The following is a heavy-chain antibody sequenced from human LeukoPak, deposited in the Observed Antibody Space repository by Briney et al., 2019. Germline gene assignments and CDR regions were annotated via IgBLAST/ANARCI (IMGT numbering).Heavy chain of an antibody. V-gene: IGHV4-38-2*02. Sequence: SETLSLTCTVSGYSISSAYYWGWIRQPPGKGLQWIGSIHHTGSTYYSPSLKSRITISMDTSKNQFSLKLSSMTAADTAVYYCARIRYGSGSYYPDYWGQGTLVTVSS. CDR1: GYSISSAYY. CDR2: IHHTGST. D-gene: IGHD3-10*01. CDR3: ARIRYGSGSYYPDY. J-gene: IGHJ4*02.